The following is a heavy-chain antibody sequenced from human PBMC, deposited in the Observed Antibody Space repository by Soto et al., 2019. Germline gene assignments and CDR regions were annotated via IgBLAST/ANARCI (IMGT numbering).Heavy chain of an antibody. J-gene: IGHJ4*02. V-gene: IGHV3-30*18. Sequence: QVQLVESGGGVVQPGRSLRLSCSASGFIYSSCAMHWVRQVPGKGLEWLAVVSHDGTLYPYADSVKGRFTISRDNSRKMLYLQMNSLRPDYTAGYYCVKDRSDTWSFDYWGQGTLVTVSS. CDR3: VKDRSDTWSFDY. D-gene: IGHD2-15*01. CDR1: GFIYSSCA. CDR2: VSHDGTLY.